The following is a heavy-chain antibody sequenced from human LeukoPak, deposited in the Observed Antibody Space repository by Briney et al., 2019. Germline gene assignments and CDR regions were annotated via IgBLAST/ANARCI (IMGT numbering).Heavy chain of an antibody. CDR1: GGSLSGFY. D-gene: IGHD2-2*01. Sequence: SETLSLTCAVSGGSLSGFYCTWVRQSPGEGLEWIGEINHSGRTNYNPSLQSRVTISLDTTRSQFSLILRSVTAADTAVYYCARDPCSSINCPLRFWGQGTLVTVSS. CDR3: ARDPCSSINCPLRF. CDR2: INHSGRT. J-gene: IGHJ4*02. V-gene: IGHV4-34*01.